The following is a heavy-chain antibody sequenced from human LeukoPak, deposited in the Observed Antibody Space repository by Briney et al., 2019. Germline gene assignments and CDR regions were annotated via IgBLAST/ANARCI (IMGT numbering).Heavy chain of an antibody. J-gene: IGHJ4*02. CDR3: ARRRALVGANDY. V-gene: IGHV4-59*08. CDR1: GASISSYY. D-gene: IGHD1-26*01. CDR2: IYYSGST. Sequence: SETLSLTCTVSGASISSYYWSWIRQPPGKGLEWIGYIYYSGSTNYNPSLKSRVTMSVDTSRKQVSLKLSSVTAADTAVYYCARRRALVGANDYWGQGALVTVSS.